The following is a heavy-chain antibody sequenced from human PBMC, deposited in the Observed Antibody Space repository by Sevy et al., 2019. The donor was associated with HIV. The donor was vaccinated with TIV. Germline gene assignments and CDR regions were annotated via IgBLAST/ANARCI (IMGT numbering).Heavy chain of an antibody. Sequence: GGSLRLSCAASGFTFSAHWMNWVRQAPGKGLEWVANIKSDGSDKHYVDSVEGRFTISRDNAKNSLYLQMNSLRVEDTAVYYCAQETVGRFDSWCQGTLVTVSS. CDR2: IKSDGSDK. V-gene: IGHV3-7*01. CDR3: AQETVGRFDS. CDR1: GFTFSAHW. J-gene: IGHJ4*02. D-gene: IGHD3-16*01.